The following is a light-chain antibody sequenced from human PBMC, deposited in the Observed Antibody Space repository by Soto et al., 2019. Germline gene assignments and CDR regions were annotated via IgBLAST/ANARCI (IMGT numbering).Light chain of an antibody. V-gene: IGKV3-20*01. Sequence: IVLTQSPGTLSLSPGERATLSCRASQTGSNSYLAWYQQKSGQAPRLLIYGVSTRATGTPDRFSGSGSGTEFTLTIRRLEPEDFAVYFCQHYVYPQWTFGPGTQGGYQ. CDR1: QTGSNSY. CDR2: GVS. CDR3: QHYVYPQWT. J-gene: IGKJ1*01.